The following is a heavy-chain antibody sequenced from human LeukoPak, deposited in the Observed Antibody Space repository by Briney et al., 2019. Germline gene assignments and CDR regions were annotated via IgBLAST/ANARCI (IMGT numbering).Heavy chain of an antibody. V-gene: IGHV3-48*03. CDR2: ISSSGSTI. D-gene: IGHD4-23*01. CDR3: AREMTTVVNWFDP. Sequence: WGSLRLSCAASGFTFSSYEMNWVRQAPGKGLEWVSYISSSGSTIYYADSVKGRFTISRDNAKNSLHLQMNSLRAEDTAVYYCAREMTTVVNWFDPWGQGTLVTVSA. CDR1: GFTFSSYE. J-gene: IGHJ5*02.